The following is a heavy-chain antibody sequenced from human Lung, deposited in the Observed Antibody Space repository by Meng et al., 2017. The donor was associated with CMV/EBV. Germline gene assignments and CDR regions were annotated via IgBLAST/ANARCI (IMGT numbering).Heavy chain of an antibody. CDR1: GGSFSGYS. V-gene: IGHV4-34*01. CDR2: INHSGSA. CDR3: ARAAEKRARGPLRKPRFYYYGMDV. D-gene: IGHD1-14*01. Sequence: GSLRLXXPVYGGSFSGYSWNWIRQPPGKGLEWNGEINHSGSATYNPSLRSRVNISVDTSKNQFSLKVSSVTAADTTVYYCARAAEKRARGPLRKPRFYYYGMDVWGQGTTVXVSS. J-gene: IGHJ6*02.